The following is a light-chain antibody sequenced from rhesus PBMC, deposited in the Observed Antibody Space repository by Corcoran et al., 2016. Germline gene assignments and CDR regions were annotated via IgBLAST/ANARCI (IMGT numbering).Light chain of an antibody. CDR1: QGISDY. J-gene: IGKJ4*01. CDR3: LQGYSTPPT. CDR2: AAS. V-gene: IGKV1-36*02. Sequence: DIQMTQSPSSLSASVGDRVTITCRASQGISDYLSWYPQKPGKAPKRLIYAASSLESGVPSRFSGSGSWTEFTLTISSLQPEDFAAYYCLQGYSTPPTFGGGTKVELK.